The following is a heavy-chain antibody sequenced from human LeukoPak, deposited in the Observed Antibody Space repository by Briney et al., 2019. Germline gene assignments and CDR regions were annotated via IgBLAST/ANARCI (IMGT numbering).Heavy chain of an antibody. V-gene: IGHV1-69*13. D-gene: IGHD3-22*01. CDR1: GGTFSSYA. J-gene: IGHJ4*02. CDR3: ARTKEARGYPYFDY. Sequence: ASVKVSCKASGGTFSSYAISWVRQAPGQGLEWMGGIIPIFGTANYAQKFQGRVTITADESTSTAYMELSSLRSEDTAVYYCARTKEARGYPYFDYWGQGTLVTVSS. CDR2: IIPIFGTA.